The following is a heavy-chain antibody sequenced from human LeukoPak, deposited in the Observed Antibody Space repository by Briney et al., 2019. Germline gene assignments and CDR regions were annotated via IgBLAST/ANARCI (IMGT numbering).Heavy chain of an antibody. CDR1: GGSISSNNYY. Sequence: SETLSLTCTVSGGSISSNNYYWSWIRQPAGKGLEWIGRISPSGSTNYNPSLKSRVTISVDTSKNQFSLKLTSVTAADTAVYYCIGYCSSTSCYGDAFDVWGQGTMVTVSS. CDR3: IGYCSSTSCYGDAFDV. CDR2: ISPSGST. J-gene: IGHJ3*01. V-gene: IGHV4-61*02. D-gene: IGHD2-2*03.